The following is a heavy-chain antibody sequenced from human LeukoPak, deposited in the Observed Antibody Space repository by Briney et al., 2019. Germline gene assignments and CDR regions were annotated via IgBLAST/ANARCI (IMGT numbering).Heavy chain of an antibody. CDR1: GFTFSSYW. D-gene: IGHD3-9*01. CDR2: IKKDGSEK. J-gene: IGHJ4*02. V-gene: IGHV3-7*01. CDR3: ARSPRYDILTANHYFDY. Sequence: GGPLRLSCAASGFTFSSYWMSWVRQAPGKGLEWVANIKKDGSEKYYVDSVKGRFTISRDNAKNSLYLQMNSLRAEDTAVYYCARSPRYDILTANHYFDYWGQGTLVTVSS.